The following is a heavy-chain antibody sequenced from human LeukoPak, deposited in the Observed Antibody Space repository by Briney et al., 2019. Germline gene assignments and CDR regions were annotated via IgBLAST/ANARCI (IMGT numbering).Heavy chain of an antibody. Sequence: GASVKVSCKASGGTFSSYAISWVRQAPGQGLEWMGGIIPIFVTANYAQKFQGRVTITADESTSTAYMQQRSLRSEDTAVYYCARPLDGRITMIPGAFDIWGQGTMVTVSS. V-gene: IGHV1-69*13. J-gene: IGHJ3*02. CDR2: IIPIFVTA. CDR3: ARPLDGRITMIPGAFDI. D-gene: IGHD3-22*01. CDR1: GGTFSSYA.